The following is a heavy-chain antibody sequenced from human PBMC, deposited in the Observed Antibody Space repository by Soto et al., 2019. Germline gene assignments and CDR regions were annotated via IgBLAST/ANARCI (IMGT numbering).Heavy chain of an antibody. J-gene: IGHJ6*02. Sequence: GGSLRLSCVASGFTFDRYGIHWVRQAPGKGLQWVALISYEGSNTYYADSVRGRFTISRDNSKNTLYLQINALRPEDTGVYYCARVTPGNNLYYFSGLDVWGQGTSVTVSS. CDR3: ARVTPGNNLYYFSGLDV. D-gene: IGHD1-1*01. CDR1: GFTFDRYG. CDR2: ISYEGSNT. V-gene: IGHV3-30-3*01.